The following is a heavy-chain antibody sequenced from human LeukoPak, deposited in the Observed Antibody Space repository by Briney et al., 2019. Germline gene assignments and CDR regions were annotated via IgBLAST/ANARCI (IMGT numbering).Heavy chain of an antibody. Sequence: SETLSLTCAVYGGSFSSGSYYWSWIRQPAGKGLEWIGRIYTSGSTNYNPSLKSRVTISVDTSKKQFSLKLSSVTAADTAFYYCARYIVSYPHDAFDIWGQGTMVTVSS. V-gene: IGHV4-61*02. J-gene: IGHJ3*02. CDR3: ARYIVSYPHDAFDI. CDR1: GGSFSSGSYY. CDR2: IYTSGST. D-gene: IGHD1-26*01.